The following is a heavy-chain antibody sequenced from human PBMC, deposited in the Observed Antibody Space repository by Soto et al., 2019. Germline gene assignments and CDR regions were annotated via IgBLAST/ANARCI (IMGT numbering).Heavy chain of an antibody. CDR2: ISYDGSNK. CDR3: ARVPSSSGRAHFDY. V-gene: IGHV3-30-3*01. J-gene: IGHJ4*02. CDR1: GFTFSSYA. D-gene: IGHD2-15*01. Sequence: QVQLVESGGGVVQPGRSLSLSYAASGFTFSSYAMHWVRQAPGKGLGWVAVISYDGSNKYYADSVKGRFTISRDNSKNTLYLQMNSLRAEDTAVYYCARVPSSSGRAHFDYWGQGTLVTVSS.